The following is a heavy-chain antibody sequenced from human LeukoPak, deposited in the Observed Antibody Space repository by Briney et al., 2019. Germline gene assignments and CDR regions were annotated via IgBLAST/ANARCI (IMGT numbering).Heavy chain of an antibody. CDR3: ASSNGGDYGDYGAFAY. CDR1: GGSISSGGYY. Sequence: SDTLSLTCTVSGGSISSGGYYWSWIRQHPGKGLEWIGYIYYSGSTYYNPSLKSRVTISVDTSKNQFSLKLSSVTAADTAVYYCASSNGGDYGDYGAFAYWGQGTLVTVSS. J-gene: IGHJ4*02. D-gene: IGHD4-17*01. CDR2: IYYSGST. V-gene: IGHV4-31*03.